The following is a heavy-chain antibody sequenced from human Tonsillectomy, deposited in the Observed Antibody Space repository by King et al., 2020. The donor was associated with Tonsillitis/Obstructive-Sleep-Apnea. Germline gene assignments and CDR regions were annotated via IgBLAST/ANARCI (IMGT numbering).Heavy chain of an antibody. V-gene: IGHV3-9*01. CDR2: INWNSGNI. CDR1: GFAFDDYA. D-gene: IGHD3-22*01. CDR3: AKDLFYYDSSGLDV. Sequence: VQLVESGGGLVQPGRSLRLSCAASGFAFDDYAMHWVRQAPGKGLEWVSGINWNSGNIDYADSVKGRFTISRDNAKNSLYLQMNSLRPEDTALYYCAKDLFYYDSSGLDVWGKGTTVTVSS. J-gene: IGHJ6*04.